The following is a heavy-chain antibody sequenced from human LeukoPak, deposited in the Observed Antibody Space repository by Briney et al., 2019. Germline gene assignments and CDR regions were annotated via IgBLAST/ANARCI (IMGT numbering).Heavy chain of an antibody. V-gene: IGHV3-23*01. Sequence: GSLRLSCAASGFTFSNYAMSWVRQAPGKGLEWVSGISGSGGATYNADSVKGRFMISRDNAKNSLYPQMNSLRDEDTAVYYCARVSHPYYYGMDVWGQGTTVTVSS. CDR1: GFTFSNYA. CDR3: ARVSHPYYYGMDV. CDR2: ISGSGGAT. J-gene: IGHJ6*02.